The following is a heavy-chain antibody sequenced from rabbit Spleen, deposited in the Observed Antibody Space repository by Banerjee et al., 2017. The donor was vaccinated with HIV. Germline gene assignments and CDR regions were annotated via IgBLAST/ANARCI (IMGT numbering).Heavy chain of an antibody. V-gene: IGHV1S45*01. Sequence: QEQLVESGGGLVRPEGSLKLTCKASGFSFSDRDVMCWVRQAPGKGLEWIACIYAIDSSGSTFYASWAKGRFTISKTSSTPVTLQMTSLTAADTATYFCAREGWIDFNYPLGYFVLWGPGTLVTVS. J-gene: IGHJ4*01. D-gene: IGHD7-1*01. CDR2: IYAIDSSGST. CDR3: AREGWIDFNYPLGYFVL. CDR1: GFSFSDRDV.